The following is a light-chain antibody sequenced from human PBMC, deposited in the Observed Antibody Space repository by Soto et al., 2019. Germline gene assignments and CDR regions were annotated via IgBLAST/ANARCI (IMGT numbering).Light chain of an antibody. CDR3: LLYFGGNQPL. Sequence: QTVVTQEPSLTVSPGGTVTLTCASSTGAVTSSYYPNWFQQKPGQAPKPLIYTTSNKHSWTPARFSGSLLGGKAALTLSGVQPEDEAEYYCLLYFGGNQPLFGGGTKVTVL. J-gene: IGLJ2*01. CDR2: TTS. V-gene: IGLV7-43*01. CDR1: TGAVTSSYY.